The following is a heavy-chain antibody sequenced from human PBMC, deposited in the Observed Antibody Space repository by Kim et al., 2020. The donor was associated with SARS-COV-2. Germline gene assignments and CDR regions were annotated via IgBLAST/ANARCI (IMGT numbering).Heavy chain of an antibody. CDR2: INTNTGNP. CDR1: GYTFTSYA. J-gene: IGHJ6*02. V-gene: IGHV7-4-1*02. Sequence: ASVKVSCKASGYTFTSYAMNWVRQAPGQGLEWMGWINTNTGNPTYAQGFTGRFVFSLDTSVSTAYLQISSLKAEDTAVYYCARLAPLASAPGIQLWEDYYYGIDVWGQGTPVTVSS. CDR3: ARLAPLASAPGIQLWEDYYYGIDV. D-gene: IGHD5-18*01.